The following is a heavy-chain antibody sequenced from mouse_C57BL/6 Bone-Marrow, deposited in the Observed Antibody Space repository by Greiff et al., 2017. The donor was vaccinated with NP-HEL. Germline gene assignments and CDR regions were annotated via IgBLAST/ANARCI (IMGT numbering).Heavy chain of an antibody. CDR1: GYTFTSYW. D-gene: IGHD1-1*01. J-gene: IGHJ3*01. CDR2: IDPSDSYT. CDR3: ARGGSSSYGAY. V-gene: IGHV1-59*01. Sequence: VQLQQPGAELVRPGTSVKLSCKASGYTFTSYWMHWVKQRPGQGLEWIGVIDPSDSYTNYNQKFKGKATLTVDTSSSTAYMQLSSLTSEDSAVYYCARGGSSSYGAYWGQGTLVTVSA.